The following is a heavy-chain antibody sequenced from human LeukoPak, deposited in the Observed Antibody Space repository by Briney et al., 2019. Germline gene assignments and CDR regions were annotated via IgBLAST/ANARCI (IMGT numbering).Heavy chain of an antibody. Sequence: GSSVKVSCKASGGTFSSYAISWVRQAPGQGLEWMGWINPNSGGTNYAQKFQGRVTMTRDTSISTAYMELSRLRSDDTAVYYCARDGLPNLFDYWGQGTLVTVSS. J-gene: IGHJ4*02. D-gene: IGHD1-14*01. CDR2: INPNSGGT. CDR3: ARDGLPNLFDY. CDR1: GGTFSSYA. V-gene: IGHV1-2*02.